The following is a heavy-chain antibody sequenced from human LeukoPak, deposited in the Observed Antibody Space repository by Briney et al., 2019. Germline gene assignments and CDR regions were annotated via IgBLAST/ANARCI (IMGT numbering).Heavy chain of an antibody. V-gene: IGHV3-23*01. Sequence: PGGSLRLSCAASGFTFSSYAMSWVRQAPGKGLEWVSPISGSGGSTYYADSVKGRFTISRDNSKNTLYLQMNSLRAEDTAVYYCAKDNDDRGSYRLYYFDYWGQGTLVTVSS. J-gene: IGHJ4*02. CDR2: ISGSGGST. D-gene: IGHD3-16*02. CDR1: GFTFSSYA. CDR3: AKDNDDRGSYRLYYFDY.